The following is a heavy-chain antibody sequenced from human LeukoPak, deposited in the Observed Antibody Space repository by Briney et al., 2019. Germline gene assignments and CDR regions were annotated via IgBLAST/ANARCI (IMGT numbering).Heavy chain of an antibody. V-gene: IGHV3-11*01. CDR2: ISNTDNTV. Sequence: GGSLRLSCAASGFTFSDYYMSWFRQAPGRGLEWISYISNTDNTVYYSDSVRGRFTISRDNAKNSLYLHLNSLRAEDTAVYYCVRTKRGYTLKPYYFDFWGQGTQVTVSS. CDR3: VRTKRGYTLKPYYFDF. CDR1: GFTFSDYY. D-gene: IGHD5-18*01. J-gene: IGHJ4*02.